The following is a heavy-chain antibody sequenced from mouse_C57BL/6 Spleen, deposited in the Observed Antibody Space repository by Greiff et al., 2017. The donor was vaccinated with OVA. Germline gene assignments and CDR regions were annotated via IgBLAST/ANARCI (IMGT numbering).Heavy chain of an antibody. CDR3: ARESGSGYFDV. CDR1: GYSITSGYY. D-gene: IGHD1-1*01. J-gene: IGHJ1*03. CDR2: ISYDGSN. V-gene: IGHV3-6*01. Sequence: LMESGPGLVKPSQSLSLTCSVTGYSITSGYYWNWIRQFPGNKLEWMGYISYDGSNNYNPSLKNRISITRDTSKNQFFLKLNSVTTEDTATYYCARESGSGYFDVWGTGTTVTVSS.